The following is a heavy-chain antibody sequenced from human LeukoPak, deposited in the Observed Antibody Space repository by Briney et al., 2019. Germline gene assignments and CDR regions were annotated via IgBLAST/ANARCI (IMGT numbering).Heavy chain of an antibody. J-gene: IGHJ4*02. Sequence: GGSLRLSCAASGFTFNNVWMSWVHQAPGKGLEWVGRIKSKTDGGTADYAAPVKGRCTISRNDLKNTLYLEMNSLKTEDTAVYYCTKDHGSGSYYFDYWGQGTLVTVSS. CDR3: TKDHGSGSYYFDY. V-gene: IGHV3-15*01. D-gene: IGHD3-10*01. CDR2: IKSKTDGGTA. CDR1: GFTFNNVW.